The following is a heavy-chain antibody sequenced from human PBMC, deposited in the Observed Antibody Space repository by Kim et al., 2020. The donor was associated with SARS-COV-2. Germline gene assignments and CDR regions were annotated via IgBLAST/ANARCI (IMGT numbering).Heavy chain of an antibody. CDR1: GGSISSSSYY. Sequence: SETLSLTCTVSGGSISSSSYYWGWIRQPPGKGLEWIGSIYYSGSTYYNPSLKSRVTISVDTSKNQFSLKLSSVTAADTAVYYCARDLLGCSGGSCYEYYYYGMDVWGQGTTVTVSS. CDR2: IYYSGST. CDR3: ARDLLGCSGGSCYEYYYYGMDV. V-gene: IGHV4-39*07. D-gene: IGHD2-15*01. J-gene: IGHJ6*02.